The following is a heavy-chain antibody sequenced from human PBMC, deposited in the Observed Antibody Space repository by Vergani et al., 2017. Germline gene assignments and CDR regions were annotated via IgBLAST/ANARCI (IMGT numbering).Heavy chain of an antibody. CDR2: IYTSGRT. CDR3: ARDPSAYCGGDCYSGDAFDI. CDR1: GGSISSYY. Sequence: QVQLQESGPGLVKPSETLSLTCTVSGGSISSYYWSWIRQPAGKGLEWIGRIYTSGRTNYNPSLKSRVTMSKDTSKNQFSLKLSSVTAADTAVYYCARDPSAYCGGDCYSGDAFDIWGQGTMVTVSS. J-gene: IGHJ3*02. V-gene: IGHV4-4*07. D-gene: IGHD2-21*01.